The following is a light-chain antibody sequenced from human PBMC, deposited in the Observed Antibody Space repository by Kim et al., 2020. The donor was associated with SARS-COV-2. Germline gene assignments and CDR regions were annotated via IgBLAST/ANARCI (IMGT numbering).Light chain of an antibody. CDR3: MQSTYWPPT. V-gene: IGKV2D-30*01. CDR1: QSRAYSDGNTY. CDR2: KVS. J-gene: IGKJ1*01. Sequence: DVVMTQSPLSLPVTLGQPASISCRSSQSRAYSDGNTYLNWFQQRPGQSPRRLIYKVSNWDSGVPDRFSGSGSGTNFTLKITGVEAEDVGVYYCMQSTYWPPTFGQGTKVDIK.